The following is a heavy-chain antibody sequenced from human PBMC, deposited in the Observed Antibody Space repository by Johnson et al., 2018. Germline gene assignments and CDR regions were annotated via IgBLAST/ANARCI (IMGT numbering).Heavy chain of an antibody. Sequence: VQLVESGGGLVKPGGSLRLSCAASGFTFSNAWMSWVRQAPGKGLEWVGRIKSKTDGGTTDYAAPVKGRFTIARDDSKNTPELQMNSLKTEATAMYYCTTAFPPPDTYYYNYGMDVWGQGTTVTGSS. D-gene: IGHD2-21*01. CDR2: IKSKTDGGTT. V-gene: IGHV3-15*01. CDR3: TTAFPPPDTYYYNYGMDV. J-gene: IGHJ6*02. CDR1: GFTFSNAW.